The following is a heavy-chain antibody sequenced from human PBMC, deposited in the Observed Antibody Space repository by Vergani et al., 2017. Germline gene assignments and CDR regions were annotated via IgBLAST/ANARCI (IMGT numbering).Heavy chain of an antibody. V-gene: IGHV4-4*02. CDR1: GGSISSDNW. CDR3: ASNPRLGGDVVDS. J-gene: IGHJ4*02. Sequence: QVHLQESGPGLVKPSETLSLTCAVYGGSISSDNWWNWVRQAPGKGLQWIGEIHRSRSTNYNPSLRRRVTISLDKSKNQFSLKLTSVTAADTAVYFCASNPRLGGDVVDSWSQGTLVTVSS. D-gene: IGHD3-16*01. CDR2: IHRSRST.